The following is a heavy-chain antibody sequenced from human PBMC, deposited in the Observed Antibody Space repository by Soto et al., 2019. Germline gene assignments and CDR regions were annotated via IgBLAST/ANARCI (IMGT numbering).Heavy chain of an antibody. V-gene: IGHV5-10-1*01. Sequence: WISWVRQMPGKGLEWMGRIDPSDSYTNYSPSFQGHVTISADKSISTAYLQWSSLKASDTAMYYCATYCSSTSCYPPDGMDVWGQGTTVTVSS. CDR2: IDPSDSYT. CDR1: W. J-gene: IGHJ6*02. CDR3: ATYCSSTSCYPPDGMDV. D-gene: IGHD2-2*01.